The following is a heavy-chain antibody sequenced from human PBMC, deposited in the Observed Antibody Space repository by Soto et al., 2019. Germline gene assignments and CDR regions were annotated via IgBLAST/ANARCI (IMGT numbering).Heavy chain of an antibody. D-gene: IGHD4-17*01. CDR1: GGSISRSSYY. V-gene: IGHV4-39*07. Sequence: PSETLSLTCTVSGGSISRSSYYWGWIRQPPGKGLEWIGSIYYSGSTYYNPSLKSRVTISVDKSKKQFSLKLSSVTAADTAVYYCARSMTTVVTLDYWGQGTLVTVSS. J-gene: IGHJ4*02. CDR2: IYYSGST. CDR3: ARSMTTVVTLDY.